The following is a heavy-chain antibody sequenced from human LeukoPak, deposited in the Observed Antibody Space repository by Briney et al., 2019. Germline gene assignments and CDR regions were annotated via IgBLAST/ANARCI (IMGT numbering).Heavy chain of an antibody. CDR3: ARDVLGATCGFDY. D-gene: IGHD1-26*01. CDR2: IGTDTDNT. J-gene: IGHJ4*02. Sequence: ASVKVSCKASGYPFTSNGISWVRQAPGQGLEWMGWIGTDTDNTKYAQKFQGRVTMTADRSTTTVYMELRRLTSDDTAVYYCARDVLGATCGFDYWGQGTLVTVSS. CDR1: GYPFTSNG. V-gene: IGHV1-18*01.